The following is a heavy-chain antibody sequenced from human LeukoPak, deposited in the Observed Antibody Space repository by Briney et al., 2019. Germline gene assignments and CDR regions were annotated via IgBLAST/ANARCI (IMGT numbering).Heavy chain of an antibody. Sequence: GGSLRLSCAASGFTFSSYEMNWVRQAPGKGLEWVSYISSSGSTIYDANSVKGRFTISTDNAKNSLYLQMDSLRAADTAVYYCARAQSIYDSRGTPHWGQGTLVTVSS. CDR1: GFTFSSYE. J-gene: IGHJ4*02. CDR3: ARAQSIYDSRGTPH. D-gene: IGHD3-22*01. CDR2: ISSSGSTI. V-gene: IGHV3-48*03.